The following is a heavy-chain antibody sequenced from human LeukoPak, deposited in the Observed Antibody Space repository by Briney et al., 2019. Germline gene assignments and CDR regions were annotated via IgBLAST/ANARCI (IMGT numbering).Heavy chain of an antibody. CDR3: ASSSWVDAFDI. J-gene: IGHJ3*02. D-gene: IGHD6-6*01. CDR2: IKQDGSEK. Sequence: GGSLRLSCAASGFTFSSYWMSWVRQAPGKGLEWVANIKQDGSEKYYVDSVKGRFTISRDNAKNSLYLQMNSLRAEDTVVYYCASSSWVDAFDIWGQGTMVTVSS. V-gene: IGHV3-7*03. CDR1: GFTFSSYW.